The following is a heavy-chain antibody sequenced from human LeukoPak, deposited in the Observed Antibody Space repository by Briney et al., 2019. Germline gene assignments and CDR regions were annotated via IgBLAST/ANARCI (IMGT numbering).Heavy chain of an antibody. Sequence: PSETLSLTCTVSGGSISSGSYYWSWIRQPPGKGLEWIGYIYYSGSTNYNPSLKSRVTISVDTSKNQFSLNLSSVTAADTAVYYCARGQQLADYWGQGTLVTVSS. V-gene: IGHV4-61*01. CDR1: GGSISSGSYY. CDR2: IYYSGST. CDR3: ARGQQLADY. D-gene: IGHD6-13*01. J-gene: IGHJ4*02.